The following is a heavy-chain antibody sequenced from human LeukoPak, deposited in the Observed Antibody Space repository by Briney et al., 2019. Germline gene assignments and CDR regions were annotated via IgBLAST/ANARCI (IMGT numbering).Heavy chain of an antibody. V-gene: IGHV4-34*01. CDR1: GGPFSGYY. CDR3: ARGPSPDY. J-gene: IGHJ4*02. CDR2: INHSGST. Sequence: SETLSLTCAVYGGPFSGYYWSWIRQPPGKGLEWIGEINHSGSTNYNPSLKSRVTISVDTPKNQFSLKLSSVTAADTAVYYCARGPSPDYWGQGTLVTVSS.